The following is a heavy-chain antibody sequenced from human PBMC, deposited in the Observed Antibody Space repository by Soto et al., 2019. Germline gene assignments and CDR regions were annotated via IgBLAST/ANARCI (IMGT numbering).Heavy chain of an antibody. CDR3: AKDPLYRVRSGWYYFDY. CDR1: GFTFSSYG. V-gene: IGHV3-30*18. J-gene: IGHJ4*02. CDR2: ISYDGSNK. Sequence: QVQLVESGGGVVQPGRSLRLSCAASGFTFSSYGMHWVRQAPGKGLEWVAVISYDGSNKYYADSVKGRFTISRDNSKNTLYLQMNSLRAEDTAVYYCAKDPLYRVRSGWYYFDYWGQGTLVTVSS. D-gene: IGHD6-19*01.